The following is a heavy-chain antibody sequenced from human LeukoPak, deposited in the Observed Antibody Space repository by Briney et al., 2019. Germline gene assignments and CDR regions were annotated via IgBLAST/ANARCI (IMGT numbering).Heavy chain of an antibody. CDR2: VRSKSDAGTM. D-gene: IGHD3-10*01. CDR1: GFNFRSAW. Sequence: GGSLRLSCTASGFNFRSAWMSWARQAPGKGLEWVGRVRSKSDAGTMDYAAHVEGRFTISRDDSKNMVYLDMNSLRAEDTAVYYCAREGGTYGSGTFLWGQGTLVTVSS. CDR3: AREGGTYGSGTFL. J-gene: IGHJ4*02. V-gene: IGHV3-15*01.